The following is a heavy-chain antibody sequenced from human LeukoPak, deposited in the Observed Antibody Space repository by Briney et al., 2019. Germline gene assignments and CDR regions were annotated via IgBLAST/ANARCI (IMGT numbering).Heavy chain of an antibody. V-gene: IGHV1-8*01. CDR1: GYTFTSYD. CDR3: AEDGDADYGMDV. CDR2: MNPNSGNT. J-gene: IGHJ6*02. Sequence: ASVTVSCKASGYTFTSYDINWVRQATGQGLEWMGWMNPNSGNTGYAQKFQGRVTMTRNTSISTAYMELSSLRSEDTAVYYCAEDGDADYGMDVWGQGTTVTVSS. D-gene: IGHD4-17*01.